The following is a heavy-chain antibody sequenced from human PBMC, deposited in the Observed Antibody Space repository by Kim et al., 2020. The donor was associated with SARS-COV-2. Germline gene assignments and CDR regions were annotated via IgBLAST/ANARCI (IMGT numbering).Heavy chain of an antibody. CDR2: ISSSSSYI. CDR1: GFTFSSYS. D-gene: IGHD6-13*01. Sequence: GGSLRLSCAASGFTFSSYSMNWVRQAPGKGLEWVSSISSSSSYIYYADSVKGRFTISRDNAKNSLYLQMNSLRAEDTAVYYCARVNPSRNPGIAAAGEVNFDYWGQGTLVTVSS. CDR3: ARVNPSRNPGIAAAGEVNFDY. J-gene: IGHJ4*02. V-gene: IGHV3-21*01.